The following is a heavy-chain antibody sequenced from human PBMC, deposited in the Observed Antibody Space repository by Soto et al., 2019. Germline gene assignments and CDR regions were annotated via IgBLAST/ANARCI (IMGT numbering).Heavy chain of an antibody. CDR3: ARDRGSYALDY. CDR1: GYTFTNYG. D-gene: IGHD1-26*01. V-gene: IGHV1-18*01. Sequence: QVQLVQSGAEVKKPGASVKVSCKASGYTFTNYGISWVRQAPGQGLEWMGWISANNGNTNYEQKLQGRVTMTTDTATSTAYRGLRSLRSDDTAVYYCARDRGSYALDYWGQGTLVTVSS. CDR2: ISANNGNT. J-gene: IGHJ4*02.